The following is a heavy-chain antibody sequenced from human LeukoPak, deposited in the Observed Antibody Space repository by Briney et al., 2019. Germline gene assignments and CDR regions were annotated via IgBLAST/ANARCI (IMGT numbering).Heavy chain of an antibody. Sequence: SETLSLTCTVSGGSISSSGYYWSWIRQPPGKGLEWIGEINHSGSTNYNPSLKSRVTISVDTSKNQFSLKLSSVTAADTAVYYCARGGRGLVARPDYWGQGTLVTVSS. V-gene: IGHV4-39*07. CDR3: ARGGRGLVARPDY. D-gene: IGHD3/OR15-3a*01. CDR2: INHSGST. J-gene: IGHJ4*02. CDR1: GGSISSSGYY.